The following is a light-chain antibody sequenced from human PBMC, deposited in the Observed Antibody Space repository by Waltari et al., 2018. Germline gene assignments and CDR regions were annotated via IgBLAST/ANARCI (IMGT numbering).Light chain of an antibody. J-gene: IGLJ2*01. Sequence: SSELTQDPAVSVAMGQTVRITCQGDSLRSYYASWYQQRPGQAPILFTYDKNNRPSGVPVRFSGSSSTNTGSLTITGAQAEDEASYYCHSRDASGVAGSFGGGTKLTVL. CDR3: HSRDASGVAGS. V-gene: IGLV3-19*01. CDR1: SLRSYY. CDR2: DKN.